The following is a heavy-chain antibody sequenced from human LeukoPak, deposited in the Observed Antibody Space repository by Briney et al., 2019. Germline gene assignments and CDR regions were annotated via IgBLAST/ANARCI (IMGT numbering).Heavy chain of an antibody. V-gene: IGHV3-7*01. CDR2: IKQDESEK. CDR3: ARDKIEGPTKLDY. J-gene: IGHJ4*02. Sequence: PGGSLRLSCAASGFTFSSYWMSWVRQAAGNGLEWVANIKQDESEKYVDSLKGRFTISRDNAKNSLYLQMNSLRAEDTAVYYCARDKIEGPTKLDYWGQGILVTVSS. CDR1: GFTFSSYW. D-gene: IGHD1-1*01.